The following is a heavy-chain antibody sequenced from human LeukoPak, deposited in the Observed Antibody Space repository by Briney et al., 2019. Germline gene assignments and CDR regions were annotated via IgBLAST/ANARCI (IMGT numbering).Heavy chain of an antibody. V-gene: IGHV1-2*02. D-gene: IGHD1-26*01. J-gene: IGHJ5*02. Sequence: ASVKVSCKASGYTFTGYYMHWVRQAPGQGLEWMGWISPNSGGTNYAQKFQGRVTMTRDTSISTAYMELSRLRSDDTAVYYCARAIISGSRLRNWFDPWGQGTLVTVSS. CDR1: GYTFTGYY. CDR2: ISPNSGGT. CDR3: ARAIISGSRLRNWFDP.